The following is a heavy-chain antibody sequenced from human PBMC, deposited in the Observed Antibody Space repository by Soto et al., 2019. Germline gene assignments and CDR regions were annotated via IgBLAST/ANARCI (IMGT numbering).Heavy chain of an antibody. V-gene: IGHV1-18*04. CDR1: GYTFTTYV. CDR2: ISTYNGNT. J-gene: IGHJ4*02. D-gene: IGHD3-22*01. Sequence: ASVKVSCKASGYTFTTYVISWVLQAPGQGLEWMGWISTYNGNTNYAQRLQGRVTMTTDTSTSTAYMELRSLRSDDTAVYYCERNQANPVSYYFDSSASGPHDYGGQ. CDR3: ERNQANPVSYYFDSSASGPHDY.